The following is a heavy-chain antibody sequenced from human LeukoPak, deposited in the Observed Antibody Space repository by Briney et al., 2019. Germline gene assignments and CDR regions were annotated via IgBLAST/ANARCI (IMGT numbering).Heavy chain of an antibody. CDR3: ARGASSCGWSFDY. V-gene: IGHV3-21*01. Sequence: GGSLRLSCAASGFTFSSYSMNWVRQAPGKGLEWVSSISSSSSYIYYADSVKGRFTISRDNAKNSLYLQMNSLRAEDTAVYYCARGASSCGWSFDYWGQGTLVTVSS. J-gene: IGHJ4*02. CDR2: ISSSSSYI. CDR1: GFTFSSYS. D-gene: IGHD6-19*01.